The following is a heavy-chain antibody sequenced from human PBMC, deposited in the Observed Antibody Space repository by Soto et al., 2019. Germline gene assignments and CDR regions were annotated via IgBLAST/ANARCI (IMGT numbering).Heavy chain of an antibody. J-gene: IGHJ4*02. V-gene: IGHV4-38-2*01. Sequence: KTSETLSLTCGVSGYSISSGYYWGWIRQPPGKGLEWIASIFHSGSTYYNPSLKNRVTISVDTSKNQFSLKLSSVTAADTAVYYCARGLQYGGNSAYWGQGTLVTVSS. CDR3: ARGLQYGGNSAY. CDR2: IFHSGST. D-gene: IGHD2-21*02. CDR1: GYSISSGYY.